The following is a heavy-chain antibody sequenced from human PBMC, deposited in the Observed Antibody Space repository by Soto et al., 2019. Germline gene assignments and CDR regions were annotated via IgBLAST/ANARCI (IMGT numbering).Heavy chain of an antibody. J-gene: IGHJ4*02. CDR1: GGTFSRHA. V-gene: IGHV1-69*01. D-gene: IGHD3-22*01. Sequence: QVQLVQSGAEVRKPGSSVKVSCKASGGTFSRHAISWVRQAPGQGLEWMGGIIPIIGTANHAQKFQGRVTIIADESTSTDYMEWSTLRSEGTAMYYCARGWGYDSNDYYYAYWGQGTLVIVSS. CDR2: IIPIIGTA. CDR3: ARGWGYDSNDYYYAY.